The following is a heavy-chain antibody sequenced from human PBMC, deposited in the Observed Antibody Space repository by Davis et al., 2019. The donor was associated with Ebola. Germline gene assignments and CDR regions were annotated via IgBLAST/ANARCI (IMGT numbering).Heavy chain of an antibody. D-gene: IGHD1-26*01. V-gene: IGHV3-73*01. CDR3: MSGSQGGYY. J-gene: IGHJ4*02. Sequence: GESPKISCAASGFTFSGSAMHWVRQASGKGLEWVGRIRSKANSYATAYAASVKGRFTISRDDSKNTAYLQMNSLKTEDTAVYYCMSGSQGGYYWGQGTLVTVSS. CDR1: GFTFSGSA. CDR2: IRSKANSYAT.